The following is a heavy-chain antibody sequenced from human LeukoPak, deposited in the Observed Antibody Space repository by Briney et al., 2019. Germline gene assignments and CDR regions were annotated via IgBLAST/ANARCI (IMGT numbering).Heavy chain of an antibody. J-gene: IGHJ1*01. CDR2: ISWNSGSI. CDR3: AKAGGGFSWLVHTPGYFQH. D-gene: IGHD6-19*01. V-gene: IGHV3-9*01. CDR1: GFTFDDYA. Sequence: GGSLRLSCAASGFTFDDYAMHWVRHAPGKGLEWVSGISWNSGSIGYADSVKGRFTISRDNAKNSLYLQMNSLRAEDTALYYCAKAGGGFSWLVHTPGYFQHWGQGTLVTVSS.